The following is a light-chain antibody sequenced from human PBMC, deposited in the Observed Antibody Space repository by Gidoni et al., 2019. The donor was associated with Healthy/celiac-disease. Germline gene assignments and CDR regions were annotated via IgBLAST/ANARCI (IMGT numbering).Light chain of an antibody. CDR3: MQALQFPLT. CDR1: QSLLHSNGYNY. Sequence: VMTKSTLSLPVTPGEPASISCRSSQSLLHSNGYNYLDWYLQKPGQSPQLLIYLGSNRASGVPDRFSGSGAGTDFTLKISRVEAEDVGVYYCMQALQFPLTFGQGTKVEIK. CDR2: LGS. J-gene: IGKJ1*01. V-gene: IGKV2-28*01.